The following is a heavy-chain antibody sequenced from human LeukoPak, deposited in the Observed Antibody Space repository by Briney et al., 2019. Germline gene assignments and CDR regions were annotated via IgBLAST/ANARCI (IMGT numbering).Heavy chain of an antibody. D-gene: IGHD6-6*01. V-gene: IGHV4-4*02. Sequence: SETLSLTCAVSGGSISNNNWWSWVRQPPGKGLEWIGYIYYSGSTYYNPSLKSRVTISVDTSKNQFSLKLSSVTAADTAVYYCARGPQALDDAFDIWGQGTMVTVSS. CDR1: GGSISNNNW. J-gene: IGHJ3*02. CDR3: ARGPQALDDAFDI. CDR2: IYYSGST.